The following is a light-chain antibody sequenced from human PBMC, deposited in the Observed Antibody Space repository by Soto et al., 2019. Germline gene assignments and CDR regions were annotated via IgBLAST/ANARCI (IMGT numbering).Light chain of an antibody. CDR2: AAS. Sequence: DIQMTQSPSSLSASVGDRVTITCRASQGIRNDLGWYQQKPGKAPKRLINAASSLQSGVPSRFRGSVSGTEFALTISSRHPEHYATYDCLQHSSGGTCGQGTKVEIK. J-gene: IGKJ1*01. CDR1: QGIRND. V-gene: IGKV1-17*01. CDR3: LQHSSGGT.